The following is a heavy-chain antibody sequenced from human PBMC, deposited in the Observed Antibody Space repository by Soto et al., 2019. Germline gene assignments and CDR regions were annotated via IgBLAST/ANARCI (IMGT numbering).Heavy chain of an antibody. Sequence: QVQLVQSGAEVKKPGSSVKVSCKASGGTFRSYTISWVRQAPGQGLEWMGRIMPILGIANYAQKCQGRVTITSDKSTSTAYIELSIFRSEDTAVYYCARYEESAVAGLGYFYYWCQGTLVTVSS. CDR1: GGTFRSYT. D-gene: IGHD6-19*01. V-gene: IGHV1-69*02. J-gene: IGHJ4*02. CDR3: ARYEESAVAGLGYFYY. CDR2: IMPILGIA.